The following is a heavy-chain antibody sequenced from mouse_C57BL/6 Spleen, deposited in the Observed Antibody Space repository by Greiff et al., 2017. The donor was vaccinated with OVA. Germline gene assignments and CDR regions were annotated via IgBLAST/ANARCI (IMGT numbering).Heavy chain of an antibody. CDR2: IWGGGST. CDR3: AKRGGERAMDD. J-gene: IGHJ4*01. V-gene: IGHV2-9*01. CDR1: GFSLTSYG. Sequence: QVQLQESGPGLVAPSPSLSISCTVSGFSLTSYGVDWVRQPPGKGLEWLGVIWGGGSTNYNSDRMSRLSNSKDNSKSQVFLKMTRLHTEDTAMYYWAKRGGERAMDDWGQGTSVTVSS.